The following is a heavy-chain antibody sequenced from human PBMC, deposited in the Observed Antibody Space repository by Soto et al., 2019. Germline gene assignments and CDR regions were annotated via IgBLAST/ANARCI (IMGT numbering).Heavy chain of an antibody. Sequence: PSETLSLTCTVSGGSVSSGSYYWSWIRQPPGKGLEWIGYIYYSGSTNYNPSLKSRVTISVDTSKNQFSLKLSSVTAADTAVYYCARGAAAGAYDYWGQGTLVTVSS. J-gene: IGHJ4*02. D-gene: IGHD6-13*01. CDR2: IYYSGST. V-gene: IGHV4-61*01. CDR1: GGSVSSGSYY. CDR3: ARGAAAGAYDY.